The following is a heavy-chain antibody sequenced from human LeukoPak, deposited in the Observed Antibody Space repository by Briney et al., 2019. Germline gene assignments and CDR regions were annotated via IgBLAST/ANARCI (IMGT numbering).Heavy chain of an antibody. D-gene: IGHD3-22*01. CDR1: GYSISSGYY. CDR3: ARDSFYYDSSGYRWFDP. Sequence: PSETLSLTCTVSGYSISSGYYWGWIRQPPGKGLEWIGSIYHSGSTYYNPSLKSRVTISVDTSKNQFSLKLSSVTTADTAVYYCARDSFYYDSSGYRWFDPWGQGTLVTVS. CDR2: IYHSGST. V-gene: IGHV4-38-2*02. J-gene: IGHJ5*02.